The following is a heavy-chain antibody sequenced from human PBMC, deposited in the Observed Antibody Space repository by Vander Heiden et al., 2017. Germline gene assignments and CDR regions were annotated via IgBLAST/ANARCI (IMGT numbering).Heavy chain of an antibody. CDR1: GYTFTGYY. V-gene: IGHV1-2*02. J-gene: IGHJ6*02. Sequence: QVQLVQSGAEVKKPGASVKVSCMASGYTFTGYYMHWVRQAPGHGLEWMGWINPNSGGTKYAQKFQGRVTMTRDTSISTAYMELTRLRSDDTAVYYCARVPQGGMDVWGQGTTVTVSS. CDR3: ARVPQGGMDV. CDR2: INPNSGGT.